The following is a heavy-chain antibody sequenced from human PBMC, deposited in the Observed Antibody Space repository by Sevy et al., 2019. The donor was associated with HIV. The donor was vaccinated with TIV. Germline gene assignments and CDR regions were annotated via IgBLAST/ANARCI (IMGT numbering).Heavy chain of an antibody. Sequence: GGSLRLSCAASGFTFSSYGMSWVRQAPGKGLQWVSSIRNSGGGTTYADSVRGRFTISRDNSKNMLYLQMNSLRAEDSAVYYCTEGDESNDWDLGYWGQGTLVTVSS. CDR1: GFTFSSYG. V-gene: IGHV3-23*01. J-gene: IGHJ4*02. D-gene: IGHD1-1*01. CDR2: IRNSGGGT. CDR3: TEGDESNDWDLGY.